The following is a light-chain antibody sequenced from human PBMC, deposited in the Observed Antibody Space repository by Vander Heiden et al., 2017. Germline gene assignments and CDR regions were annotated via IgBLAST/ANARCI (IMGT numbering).Light chain of an antibody. J-gene: IGLJ3*02. CDR3: LSYDSSNHWV. Sequence: NFMLTQPHSVSESPGKTVTISCTRSRGSIASNSVQWYQQRPGSSPTTVIYADNQRPSGVPDRFSASIDTSSNSASLTISGLKTEDEADYYCLSYDSSNHWVFGGGTELTVL. V-gene: IGLV6-57*01. CDR1: RGSIASNS. CDR2: ADN.